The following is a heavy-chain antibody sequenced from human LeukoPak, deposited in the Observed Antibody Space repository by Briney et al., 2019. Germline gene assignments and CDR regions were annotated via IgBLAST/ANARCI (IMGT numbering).Heavy chain of an antibody. J-gene: IGHJ4*02. CDR1: GGTFTGYY. D-gene: IGHD5-12*01. CDR2: INPNSGGT. V-gene: IGHV1-2*02. Sequence: ASVKVSCKASGGTFTGYYMHWVRQAPGQGLEWMGWINPNSGGTNYAQKFQGRVTMTRDTSISTAYMELSRLRSDDTAVYYCARDSGYDLYYFDYWGQGTLVTVSS. CDR3: ARDSGYDLYYFDY.